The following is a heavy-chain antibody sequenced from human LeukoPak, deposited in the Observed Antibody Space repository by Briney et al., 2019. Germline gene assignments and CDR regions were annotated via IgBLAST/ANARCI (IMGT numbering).Heavy chain of an antibody. V-gene: IGHV3-7*04. CDR2: IKEDGSAK. Sequence: VGSLRLSCAASGFTFSKSWMSWVRQTPEKGLEWVANIKEDGSAKYYVDSVKGRFTISRDNAKNSLYLQMNGLRAEDTAVYYCAKDDDGYYWGQGILVTVSS. CDR1: GFTFSKSW. J-gene: IGHJ4*02. CDR3: AKDDDGYY. D-gene: IGHD3-3*01.